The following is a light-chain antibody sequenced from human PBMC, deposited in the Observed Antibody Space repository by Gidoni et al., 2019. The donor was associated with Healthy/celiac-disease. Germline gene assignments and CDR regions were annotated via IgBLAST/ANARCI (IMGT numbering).Light chain of an antibody. CDR3: CSYAGSSYV. V-gene: IGLV2-11*01. CDR2: DVS. J-gene: IGLJ1*01. Sequence: QPALTQLRSASGSPGQSVTISCTGTSSDVRGHKYVNWYQQHPGKAPKLMIYDVSKRPSGVPDRFSGSKSGNTASLTISGLQAEDEADYYCCSYAGSSYVVGTGTKVTVL. CDR1: SSDVRGHKY.